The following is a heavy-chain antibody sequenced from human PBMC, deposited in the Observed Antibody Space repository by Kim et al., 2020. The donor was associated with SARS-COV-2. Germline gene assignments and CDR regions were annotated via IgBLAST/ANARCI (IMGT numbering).Heavy chain of an antibody. Sequence: APVKGRFTISRDDSKNTLYLQMNSLKTEDTAVYYCTTGLNLGVVDAFDIWGQGTMVTVSS. J-gene: IGHJ3*02. V-gene: IGHV3-15*01. D-gene: IGHD3-3*01. CDR3: TTGLNLGVVDAFDI.